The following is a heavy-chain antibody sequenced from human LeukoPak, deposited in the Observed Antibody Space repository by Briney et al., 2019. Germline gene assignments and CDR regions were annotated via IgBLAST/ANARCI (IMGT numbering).Heavy chain of an antibody. CDR3: ARGIVLWWWKAFDI. D-gene: IGHD2-21*01. CDR2: INHSGST. V-gene: IGHV4-34*01. CDR1: GGSISNYY. Sequence: SETLSLTCTVSGGSISNYYWSWIRQPPGKGLEWIGEINHSGSTNYNPSLKSRVTISVDTSKNQFSLKLSSVTAADTAVYYCARGIVLWWWKAFDIWGQGTMVTVSS. J-gene: IGHJ3*02.